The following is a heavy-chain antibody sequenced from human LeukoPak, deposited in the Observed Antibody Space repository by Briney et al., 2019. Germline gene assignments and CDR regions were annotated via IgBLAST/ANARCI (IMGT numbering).Heavy chain of an antibody. V-gene: IGHV4-4*07. D-gene: IGHD1-26*01. Sequence: SETLSLTCTVSGGSTSNYYWSWIRQPAGKGLEWIGRIYTSGSTNYNPSLKSRVTMSVDTSKNQFSLKLSSVTAADTAVYYCARDPSGSWRRDPEVPFDYWGQGTLVTVSS. CDR1: GGSTSNYY. J-gene: IGHJ4*02. CDR2: IYTSGST. CDR3: ARDPSGSWRRDPEVPFDY.